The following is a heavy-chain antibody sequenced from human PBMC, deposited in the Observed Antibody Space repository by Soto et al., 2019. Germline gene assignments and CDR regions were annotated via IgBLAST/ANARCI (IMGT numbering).Heavy chain of an antibody. CDR2: IYYSGST. D-gene: IGHD3-3*01. V-gene: IGHV4-31*03. CDR3: ARETYDFWSGYRYYFDY. J-gene: IGHJ4*02. CDR1: GGSISSGGYY. Sequence: PSETLSLTCIVSGGSISSGGYYWSWIRQHPGKGLEWIGYIYYSGSTYYNPSLKSRVTISVDTSKNQFSLKLSSVTAADTAVYYCARETYDFWSGYRYYFDYWGQGILVTVSS.